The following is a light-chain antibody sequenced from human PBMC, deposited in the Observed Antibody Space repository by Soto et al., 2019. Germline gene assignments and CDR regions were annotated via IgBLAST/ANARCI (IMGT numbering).Light chain of an antibody. V-gene: IGKV3-15*01. J-gene: IGKJ4*01. CDR3: RQYGDWPLT. CDR2: GTS. Sequence: EIVLSLSPATLSVSPGERATLSCRASQSVGKNFAWYQQKPGQAPRLLIFGTSTRATGVPARFSGSGSGTEFTLTISSLQSEDFEVYYCRQYGDWPLTFGGGAKFEIE. CDR1: QSVGKN.